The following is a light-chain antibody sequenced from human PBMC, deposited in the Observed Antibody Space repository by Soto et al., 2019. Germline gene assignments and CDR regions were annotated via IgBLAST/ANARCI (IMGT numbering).Light chain of an antibody. Sequence: QSVLTQPPSVSAAPGQKVTISCSGSSSNIGNNDVSWYQQLPGTAPTLLIHDNNKRPSGIPDRFSGSKSGTSATLGSTGLQTGDEADYYCGTWDRGLSAVVFGTGTKVTVL. CDR1: SSNIGNND. CDR3: GTWDRGLSAVV. J-gene: IGLJ1*01. V-gene: IGLV1-51*01. CDR2: DNN.